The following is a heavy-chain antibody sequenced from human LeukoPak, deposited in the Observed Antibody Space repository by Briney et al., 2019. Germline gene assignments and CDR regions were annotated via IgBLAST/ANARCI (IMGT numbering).Heavy chain of an antibody. CDR2: IIPIFGTA. CDR1: GGTFSSYA. J-gene: IGHJ4*02. Sequence: ASVKVSCKASGGTFSSYAISWVRQAPGQGLEWMGGIIPIFGTANYAQKFQGRVTITADESTSTAYMELSSLRSEDTAVYYCARDSALAQAVMFDYWGQGTLVTVSS. D-gene: IGHD6-19*01. V-gene: IGHV1-69*13. CDR3: ARDSALAQAVMFDY.